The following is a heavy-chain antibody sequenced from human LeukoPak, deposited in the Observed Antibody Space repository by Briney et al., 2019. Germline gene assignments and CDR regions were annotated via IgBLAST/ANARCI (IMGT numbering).Heavy chain of an antibody. V-gene: IGHV4-59*11. CDR3: ARVPYDFWSGKRDKNWFDP. CDR2: IYYSGST. D-gene: IGHD3-3*01. J-gene: IGHJ5*02. Sequence: SETLSLTCTVSGGSISSHYRSWIRQPPGKGLEWIGYIYYSGSTNYNPSLKSRVTISVDTSKNQFSLKLSSVTAADTAVYYCARVPYDFWSGKRDKNWFDPWGQGTLVTVSS. CDR1: GGSISSHY.